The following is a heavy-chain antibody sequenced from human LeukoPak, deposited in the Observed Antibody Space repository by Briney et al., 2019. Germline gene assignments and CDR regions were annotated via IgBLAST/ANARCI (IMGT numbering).Heavy chain of an antibody. V-gene: IGHV5-51*01. D-gene: IGHD3-10*01. Sequence: GESLKISCKHSGYNFNNYWIGWVRQMPGKGLEWMGIIYPGDSDGRYSPSFQGQVTISADKSISTAYLQWSSLKASDTAMYYCARLGRDRTPDYWGQGTLVTVSS. CDR2: IYPGDSDG. J-gene: IGHJ4*02. CDR1: GYNFNNYW. CDR3: ARLGRDRTPDY.